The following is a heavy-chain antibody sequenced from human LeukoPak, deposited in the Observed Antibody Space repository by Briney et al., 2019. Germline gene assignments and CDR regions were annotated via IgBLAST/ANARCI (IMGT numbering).Heavy chain of an antibody. CDR2: IYSGDST. CDR1: GFTVSSNY. CDR3: ARDSTATTTDY. D-gene: IGHD4-17*01. Sequence: GGSLRLSCAASGFTVSSNYTTWVRQAPGKGLEWVSVIYSGDSTYYADSVKGRFTISRDSSKNTLYLQMNSLRAEDTAVYYCARDSTATTTDYWGQGALVTVSS. J-gene: IGHJ4*02. V-gene: IGHV3-53*01.